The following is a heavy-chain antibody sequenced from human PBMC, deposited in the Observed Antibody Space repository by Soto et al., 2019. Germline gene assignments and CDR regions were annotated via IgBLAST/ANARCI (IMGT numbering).Heavy chain of an antibody. V-gene: IGHV3-64*01. J-gene: IGHJ6*02. Sequence: GGSLRLSCAASGFTFSSDAMDWVRQAPGKGLEYVSGISSNGIGTYYASSVKGRFNITFDTSASTASMELSSLRSEDTAVYYCARIRYFALDVWGQGTTVTVSS. CDR1: GFTFSSDA. CDR2: ISSNGIGT. D-gene: IGHD3-9*01. CDR3: ARIRYFALDV.